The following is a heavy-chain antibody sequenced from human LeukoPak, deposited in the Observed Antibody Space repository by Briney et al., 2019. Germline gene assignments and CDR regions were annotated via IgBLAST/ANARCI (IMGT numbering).Heavy chain of an antibody. V-gene: IGHV3-21*01. D-gene: IGHD6-19*01. CDR1: GFTFSNAW. CDR2: ISSSSSYI. J-gene: IGHJ4*02. CDR3: ARDRASSGWEREFDY. Sequence: PGGSLRLSCAASGFTFSNAWMSWVRQAPGKGLEWVSSISSSSSYIYYADSVKGRFTISRDNAKNSLYLQMNSLRAEDTAVYYCARDRASSGWEREFDYWGQGTLVTVSS.